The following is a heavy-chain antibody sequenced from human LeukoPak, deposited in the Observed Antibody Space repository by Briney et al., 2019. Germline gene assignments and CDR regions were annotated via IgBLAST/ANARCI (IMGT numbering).Heavy chain of an antibody. D-gene: IGHD3-16*01. Sequence: GGSLRLSCAASGFTFSSYWMSWVRQAPGKGLEWVANIKQDGSEKYYVDSVKGRFTISRDNSKNSLYLQMNSLRAEDTAVYYCARDLSSGAYILGPGYWGQGTLVTVSS. CDR2: IKQDGSEK. CDR1: GFTFSSYW. CDR3: ARDLSSGAYILGPGY. J-gene: IGHJ4*02. V-gene: IGHV3-7*01.